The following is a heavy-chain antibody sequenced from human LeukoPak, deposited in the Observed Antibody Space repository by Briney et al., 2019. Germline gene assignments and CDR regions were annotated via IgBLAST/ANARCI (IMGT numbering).Heavy chain of an antibody. J-gene: IGHJ4*02. CDR2: INEDGSQK. CDR1: GYIFRRYW. D-gene: IGHD5-12*01. CDR3: AREGGGYDPYFDY. V-gene: IGHV3-7*05. Sequence: GGSLRLSLAASGYIFRRYWVSWVRKAPGKGLEWVANINEDGSQKNYVDSVKGRFIISRDNAKNSLYLQMNSLRAEDTALYYCAREGGGYDPYFDYWGQGTLVTVSS.